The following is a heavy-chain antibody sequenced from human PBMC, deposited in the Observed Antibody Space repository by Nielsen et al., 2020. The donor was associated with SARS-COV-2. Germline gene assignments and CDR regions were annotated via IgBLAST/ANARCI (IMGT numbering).Heavy chain of an antibody. V-gene: IGHV3-9*01. J-gene: IGHJ1*01. CDR3: AKDMYPLGPPVSDTRYFHQ. CDR2: ISWSSVNI. Sequence: WIRQPPGKGLEWVSGISWSSVNIGYADSVKGRFTISRDNAESSLYLQMNSLRAEDTALYYCAKDMYPLGPPVSDTRYFHQWGQGTLVTVSS. D-gene: IGHD6-19*01.